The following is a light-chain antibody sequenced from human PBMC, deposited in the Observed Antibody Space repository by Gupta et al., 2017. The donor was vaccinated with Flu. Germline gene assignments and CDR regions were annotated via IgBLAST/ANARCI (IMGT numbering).Light chain of an antibody. V-gene: IGLV2-8*01. CDR1: SSDVGGYNY. CDR2: EVS. J-gene: IGLJ3*02. Sequence: QSALTQPPSASGSPGQSVTISCTGTSSDVGGYNYVSWYQQHPGKAPKLLIYEVSERPSGVPDRFSGSKSGNTASLTVSGLQAEDEADYYCSSYAGSITWMFGGGTKLTVL. CDR3: SSYAGSITWM.